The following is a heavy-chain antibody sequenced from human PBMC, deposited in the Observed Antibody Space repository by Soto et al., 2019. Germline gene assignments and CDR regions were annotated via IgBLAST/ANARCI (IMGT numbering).Heavy chain of an antibody. CDR2: IYYSGTT. CDR3: VRQGFGRLHGLVDV. CDR1: GGSISSYY. Sequence: PSETLSLTCTVSGGSISSYYWSWIRQPPGKGLEWIGYIYYSGTTNYNPSLKSRVTISVDTSKNQFSLKLNSVTAADTAAYYCVRQGFGRLHGLVDVWGQGTTVTVSS. D-gene: IGHD3-10*01. J-gene: IGHJ6*02. V-gene: IGHV4-59*08.